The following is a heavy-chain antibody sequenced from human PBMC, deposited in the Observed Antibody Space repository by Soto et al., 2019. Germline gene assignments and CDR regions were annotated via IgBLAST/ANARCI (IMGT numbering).Heavy chain of an antibody. CDR2: INAGNGNT. V-gene: IGHV1-3*01. J-gene: IGHJ4*02. CDR1: GYTFTSYA. D-gene: IGHD5-18*01. CDR3: ARGLNGYLHYFDN. Sequence: ASVKVSCKASGYTFTSYAMHWVRQAPGQRLEWMGWINAGNGNTKYSQKFQGRVTITRDTSASTAYMELSSLRSEDTAVYYCARGLNGYLHYFDNGGQETLVTVPS.